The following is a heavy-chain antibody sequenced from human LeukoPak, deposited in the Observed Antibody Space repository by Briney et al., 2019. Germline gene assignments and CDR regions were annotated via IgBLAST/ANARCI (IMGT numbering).Heavy chain of an antibody. Sequence: PGGSLRLSCAASGFTFSSYAMSWVRQAPGKGLEWVSVISGSGGSTYYADSVKGRFTISRDNSKNTLYLQMNSLRAEDTAVYYCARDRGHYSGSYQDLHLYFDYWGQGTLVTVSS. CDR2: ISGSGGST. V-gene: IGHV3-23*01. CDR3: ARDRGHYSGSYQDLHLYFDY. D-gene: IGHD1-26*01. J-gene: IGHJ4*02. CDR1: GFTFSSYA.